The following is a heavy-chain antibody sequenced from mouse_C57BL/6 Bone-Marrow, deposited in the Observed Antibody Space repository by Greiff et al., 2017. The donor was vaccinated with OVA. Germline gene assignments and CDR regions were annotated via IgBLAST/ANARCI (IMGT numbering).Heavy chain of an antibody. Sequence: QVQLQQPGAELVKPGASVKLSCTASGYTFTSYWMHWVKPRPGQGLEWIGMIHPNSGSTNYNEKFKSKATLTVDKSSSTAYMQLSRLTSEDSAVYYCARSTVSTNLFYYAMDYWGQGTSVTVSS. V-gene: IGHV1-64*01. CDR1: GYTFTSYW. CDR2: IHPNSGST. J-gene: IGHJ4*01. CDR3: ARSTVSTNLFYYAMDY.